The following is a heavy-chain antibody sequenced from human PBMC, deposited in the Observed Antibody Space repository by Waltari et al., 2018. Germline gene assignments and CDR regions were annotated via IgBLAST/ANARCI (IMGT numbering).Heavy chain of an antibody. CDR3: AREDIVGASYYYYGMDV. V-gene: IGHV1-2*06. J-gene: IGHJ6*02. CDR2: INPNSGGT. CDR1: GYTFTGYY. Sequence: QVQLVQSGAEVKKPGASVKVSCKASGYTFTGYYMHWVRQVPGQGLEWMGRINPNSGGTNYAQKFQGRVTMTRDTSISTAYMERSRLRSDDTAVYYCAREDIVGASYYYYGMDVWGQGTTVTVSS. D-gene: IGHD1-26*01.